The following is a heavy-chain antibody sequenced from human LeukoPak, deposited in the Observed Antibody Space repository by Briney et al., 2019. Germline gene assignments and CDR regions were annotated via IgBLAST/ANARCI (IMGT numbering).Heavy chain of an antibody. CDR3: ARYGDYGFDS. CDR1: GFTFSSYS. V-gene: IGHV3-48*01. Sequence: GGSLRLSCAASGFTFSSYSMNWVRQAPGKGLEWVSYISSSSSSIYYADSMKGRFTISRDNAKKSLFLQMNSLRAEDTAVYYCARYGDYGFDSWGQGTLATVSS. CDR2: ISSSSSSI. D-gene: IGHD4-17*01. J-gene: IGHJ4*02.